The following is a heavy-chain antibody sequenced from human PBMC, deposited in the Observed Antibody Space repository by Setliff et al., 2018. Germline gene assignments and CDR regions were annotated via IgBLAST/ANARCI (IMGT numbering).Heavy chain of an antibody. CDR1: GGSFSGYY. V-gene: IGHV4-34*01. J-gene: IGHJ5*02. CDR3: ARGPPGYNPYHWFDH. CDR2: IIHSGST. Sequence: PSETLSLTCAVYGGSFSGYYWSWIRQPPGKRLEWIGEIIHSGSTNYNPSLKSRVTMSIDTSKNQFSLKVNSVTAADTAVYYCARGPPGYNPYHWFDHWGQGTLVTVSS. D-gene: IGHD5-12*01.